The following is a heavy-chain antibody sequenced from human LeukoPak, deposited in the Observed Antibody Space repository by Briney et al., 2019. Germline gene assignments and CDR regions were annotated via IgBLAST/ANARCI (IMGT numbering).Heavy chain of an antibody. V-gene: IGHV3-23*01. Sequence: GGSLRLSCAASGFTFSSYAMSWVRQAPGKGLEWVSAISGSGGSTYYADSVKGRFTISRDNSKNTLYLQMDSLRAEDTAVYYCARDTGCAGGTCFSFYDYWGQGTLVTVSS. CDR2: ISGSGGST. CDR3: ARDTGCAGGTCFSFYDY. J-gene: IGHJ4*02. CDR1: GFTFSSYA. D-gene: IGHD2-15*01.